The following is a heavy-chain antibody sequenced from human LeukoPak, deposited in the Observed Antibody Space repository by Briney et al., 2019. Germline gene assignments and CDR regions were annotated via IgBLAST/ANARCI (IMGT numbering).Heavy chain of an antibody. CDR2: IYTSGST. J-gene: IGHJ6*03. V-gene: IGHV4-61*02. CDR3: ARDSLGYCSSTSCHHLIGYYYYMDV. Sequence: PSETLSLTCTVSGGSISSSSYYWSWIRQPAGKGLEWIGRIYTSGSTNYNPSLKSRVTMSVDTSKNQFSLKLSSVTAADTAVYYCARDSLGYCSSTSCHHLIGYYYYMDVWGKGTTVTISS. CDR1: GGSISSSSYY. D-gene: IGHD2-2*01.